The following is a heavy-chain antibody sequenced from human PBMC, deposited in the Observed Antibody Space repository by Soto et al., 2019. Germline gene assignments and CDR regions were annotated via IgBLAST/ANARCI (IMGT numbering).Heavy chain of an antibody. D-gene: IGHD3-16*02. CDR3: ARVKICGSYRSSYVY. J-gene: IGHJ4*02. V-gene: IGHV1-8*01. Sequence: GASVKVSCKASGYTFTSYDINWLRQATGLGLEWMGWMNPNSGNTGYAQKFQGRVTMTRNTSISTAYMELSSLRSEDTAVYYCARVKICGSYRSSYVYWGQGTLVIVSS. CDR2: MNPNSGNT. CDR1: GYTFTSYD.